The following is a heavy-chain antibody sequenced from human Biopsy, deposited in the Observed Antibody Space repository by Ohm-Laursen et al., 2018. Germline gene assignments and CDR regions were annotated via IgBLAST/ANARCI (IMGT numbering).Heavy chain of an antibody. D-gene: IGHD3-10*01. J-gene: IGHJ3*02. CDR1: GYTVTDYS. CDR3: ARDRMVTIITLVRADTFDI. CDR2: VNPNSGAT. V-gene: IGHV1-2*02. Sequence: SEKAACKASGYTVTDYSLHWVRQAPGQGLEWMGWVNPNSGATNYAQKFQGRVTMTSDTSISTAYIELRRLISDDTAVYFCARDRMVTIITLVRADTFDIWGQGTLVSVSS.